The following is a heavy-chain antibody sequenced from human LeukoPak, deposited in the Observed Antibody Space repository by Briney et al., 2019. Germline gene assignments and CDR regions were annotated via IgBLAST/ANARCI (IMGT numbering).Heavy chain of an antibody. CDR2: ISGYNGNT. J-gene: IGHJ4*02. Sequence: ASVKVSCKASGYTFTSYGINWVRQAPGQGLECMGWISGYNGNTNYAQKLQGRVTMTTDPSTTTAYMELRSLRSDDTAVYYCARSSHRDGDTFDYWGQGTLVTVSS. D-gene: IGHD3-10*01. V-gene: IGHV1-18*01. CDR1: GYTFTSYG. CDR3: ARSSHRDGDTFDY.